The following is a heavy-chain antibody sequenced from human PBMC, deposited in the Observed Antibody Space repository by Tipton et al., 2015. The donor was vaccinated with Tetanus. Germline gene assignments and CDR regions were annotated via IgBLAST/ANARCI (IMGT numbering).Heavy chain of an antibody. CDR3: ARDQARGARGWNYFDY. CDR1: AASISSYY. V-gene: IGHV4-31*03. J-gene: IGHJ4*02. Sequence: TLSLTCTVSAASISSYYWTWIRQRPGKGLEWIGDIYSSGSTYSDPSLKGRVTISVDTSKNQFSLRLNSVTAADTAVYYCARDQARGARGWNYFDYWGLGTLVTVSS. CDR2: IYSSGST. D-gene: IGHD1-26*01.